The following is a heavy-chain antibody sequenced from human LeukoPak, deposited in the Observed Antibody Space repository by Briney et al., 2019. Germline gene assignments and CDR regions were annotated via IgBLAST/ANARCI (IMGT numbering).Heavy chain of an antibody. CDR3: ARVHNSGSGYSGYALDY. CDR2: IYYSGST. V-gene: IGHV4-39*07. J-gene: IGHJ4*02. D-gene: IGHD5-12*01. Sequence: SETLSLTCTVSGGSISSSSYYWGWIRQPPGKGLEWIGSIYYSGSTYYNPSLKSRVTISVDTSKNQFSLKLSSVTAADTAVYYCARVHNSGSGYSGYALDYWGQGTLVTVSS. CDR1: GGSISSSSYY.